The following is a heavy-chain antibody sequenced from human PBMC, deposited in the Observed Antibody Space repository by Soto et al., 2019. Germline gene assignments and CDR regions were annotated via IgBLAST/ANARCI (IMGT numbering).Heavy chain of an antibody. CDR3: ASCYDYYYYMDV. V-gene: IGHV1-69*02. CDR1: GGTFSSNT. J-gene: IGHJ6*03. CDR2: IIPILGIA. Sequence: GASVKVSCTASGGTFSSNTISCVRQAPGQGLEWMGRIIPILGIANYAQKFQGRVTITADKSTSTAYMELSSLRSEDTAVYYCASCYDYYYYMDVWGKGTTVTVSS.